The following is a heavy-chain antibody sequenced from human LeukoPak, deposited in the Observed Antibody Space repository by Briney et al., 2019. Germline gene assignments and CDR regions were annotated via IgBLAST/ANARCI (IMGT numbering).Heavy chain of an antibody. V-gene: IGHV4-61*02. J-gene: IGHJ4*02. CDR1: GVSIANTFYY. Sequence: SETLSLTCTASGVSIANTFYYWNWLRQPAGKGLEWIGRIYTTGSTDYNPSLKRRVTISLHTARNQFSLKLSSVTAADTAVYYCARRQDGHDYWGQGTLVTVSS. CDR3: ARRQDGHDY. CDR2: IYTTGST.